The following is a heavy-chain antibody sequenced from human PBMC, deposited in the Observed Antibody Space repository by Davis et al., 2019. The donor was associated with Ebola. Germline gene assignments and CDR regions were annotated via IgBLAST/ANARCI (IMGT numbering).Heavy chain of an antibody. V-gene: IGHV4-4*07. Sequence: PSETLSLPCTVPGGSISIYYWSWFRQPAGKGLEWIGRIYTSGSTNYNPSLKSRVTMSVDTSKNQFSLKLSSVTAADTAVYYCARGDSSGYYAYFDYWGQGTLVTVSS. J-gene: IGHJ4*02. CDR1: GGSISIYY. D-gene: IGHD3-22*01. CDR3: ARGDSSGYYAYFDY. CDR2: IYTSGST.